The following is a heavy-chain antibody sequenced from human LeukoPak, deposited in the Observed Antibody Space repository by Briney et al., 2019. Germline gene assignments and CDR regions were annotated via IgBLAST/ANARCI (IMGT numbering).Heavy chain of an antibody. Sequence: SETLSLTSAAYGGSFNGYFWSWIRQPPGKGLEWIGEIHHGGSTNQNPYLKTRVTISIDTSKNQFSLNLSSVTAADTAVYYCARGLAGGYNFDYWGQGTLVTVSS. CDR2: IHHGGST. CDR1: GGSFNGYF. V-gene: IGHV4-34*01. CDR3: ARGLAGGYNFDY. J-gene: IGHJ4*02. D-gene: IGHD3-22*01.